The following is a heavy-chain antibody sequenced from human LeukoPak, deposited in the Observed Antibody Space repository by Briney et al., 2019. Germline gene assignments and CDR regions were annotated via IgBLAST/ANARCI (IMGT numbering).Heavy chain of an antibody. CDR3: ARGEYYYDSSGGWFDP. V-gene: IGHV4-34*01. Sequence: SETLSLTCAVYGGSFSGYYWSWIRQPPGKGLEWIGEINHSGSTNYNPSLKSRVTISVNTSKNQFSLKLSSVTAADTAVYYCARGEYYYDSSGGWFDPWGQGTLVTVSS. J-gene: IGHJ5*02. D-gene: IGHD3-22*01. CDR1: GGSFSGYY. CDR2: INHSGST.